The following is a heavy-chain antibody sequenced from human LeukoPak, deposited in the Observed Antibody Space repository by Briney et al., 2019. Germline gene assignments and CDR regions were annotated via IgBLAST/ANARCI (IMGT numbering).Heavy chain of an antibody. Sequence: GGSLRLSCAASGFTFSSYAMSWVRQAPGKGLEWVSSISGSVGSTYYADSVKGRFTISRDNSKNTLYLEMNSLRAEDTAVYYCAKYYYGSGSYYNAPYWGQGTLVTVSS. D-gene: IGHD3-10*01. CDR3: AKYYYGSGSYYNAPY. CDR1: GFTFSSYA. V-gene: IGHV3-23*01. J-gene: IGHJ4*02. CDR2: ISGSVGST.